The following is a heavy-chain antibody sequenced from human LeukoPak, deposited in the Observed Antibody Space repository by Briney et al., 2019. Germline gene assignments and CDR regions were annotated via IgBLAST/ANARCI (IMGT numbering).Heavy chain of an antibody. CDR2: INHSGST. J-gene: IGHJ5*02. CDR1: GGSFSGYY. D-gene: IGHD2-8*01. CDR3: ARGGVGWFDP. V-gene: IGHV4-34*01. Sequence: PSETLSLTCAVYGGSFSGYYWSWIRQPPGKGLEWIGEINHSGSTNYNPPLKSRVTISVDTSKNQFSLKLSSVTAADTAVYYCARGGVGWFDPWGQGTLVTVSS.